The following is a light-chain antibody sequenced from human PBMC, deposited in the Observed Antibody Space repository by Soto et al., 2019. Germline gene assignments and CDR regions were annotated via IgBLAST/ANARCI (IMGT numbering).Light chain of an antibody. V-gene: IGKV1-5*01. Sequence: DVQLIQSPSTLSASIGDSVTITFRVSQAIRDWVAWYQKKPGKAPKLLIYDATSSDSGVPSRFSGSGSGTEFTLTISSLQPDDFATYYCQQYNSYLWTFGQGTKVDIK. CDR1: QAIRDW. CDR2: DAT. CDR3: QQYNSYLWT. J-gene: IGKJ1*01.